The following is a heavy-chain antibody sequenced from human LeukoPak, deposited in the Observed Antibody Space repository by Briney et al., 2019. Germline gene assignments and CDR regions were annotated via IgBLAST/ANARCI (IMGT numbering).Heavy chain of an antibody. CDR1: DYSINSGYY. D-gene: IGHD3-3*01. Sequence: SETLSLTCTVSDYSINSGYYWDWIRQPPGKGLEWIGSIYHSGSTYYNPSLKSRVTISVDTSKNQFSLKLSSVTAADTAVYYCARVFWSGYSYFDYWGQGTLVTVSS. V-gene: IGHV4-38-2*02. CDR3: ARVFWSGYSYFDY. CDR2: IYHSGST. J-gene: IGHJ4*02.